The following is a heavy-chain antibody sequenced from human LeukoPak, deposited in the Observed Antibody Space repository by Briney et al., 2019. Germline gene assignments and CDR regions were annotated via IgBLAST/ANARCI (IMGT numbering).Heavy chain of an antibody. D-gene: IGHD1-26*01. CDR2: IRYDGSNK. J-gene: IGHJ4*02. CDR1: GFTFSSYG. V-gene: IGHV3-30*02. CDR3: AKEWRELEHPDY. Sequence: GGSLRLSCAASGFTFSSYGMHWVRQAPGKGLEWVAFIRYDGSNKYYADSVKGRFTISRDNSKNTLYLQMNSLRAEDTAVYYCAKEWRELEHPDYWGQGTLVTVSS.